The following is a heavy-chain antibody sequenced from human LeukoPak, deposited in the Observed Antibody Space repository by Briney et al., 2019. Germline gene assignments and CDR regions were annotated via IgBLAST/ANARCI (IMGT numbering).Heavy chain of an antibody. CDR2: ISNDGSKI. D-gene: IGHD5-12*01. Sequence: GGSLRLSCAASGFTFSTYTMHWVRQAPGKGLDWVAFISNDGSKIYYADSVRGRFTISRDNSKNTLDLQMNSLRAEDTAVYYCARGWISDSFDYWGQGTLVTVSS. J-gene: IGHJ4*02. CDR3: ARGWISDSFDY. V-gene: IGHV3-30-3*01. CDR1: GFTFSTYT.